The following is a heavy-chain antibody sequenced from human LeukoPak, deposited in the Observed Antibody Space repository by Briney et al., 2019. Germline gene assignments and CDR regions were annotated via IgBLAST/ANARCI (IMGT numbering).Heavy chain of an antibody. D-gene: IGHD6-19*01. CDR3: ARDWLYWFDP. J-gene: IGHJ5*02. V-gene: IGHV4-39*07. CDR1: GGSISSSSYY. Sequence: SETLSLTCTVSGGSISSSSYYWGWIRQPPGKGLEWIGSIYYSGSTYYNPSLKSRVTISVDTSKNQFSLKLSSVTAADTAVYYCARDWLYWFDPWGQGTLVTVSS. CDR2: IYYSGST.